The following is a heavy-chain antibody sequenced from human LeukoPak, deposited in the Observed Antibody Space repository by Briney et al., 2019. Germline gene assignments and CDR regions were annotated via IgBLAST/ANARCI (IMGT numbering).Heavy chain of an antibody. V-gene: IGHV3-48*03. CDR3: ARGGFVFDI. CDR2: ITTTDTTK. Sequence: QPGGSLRLSCAASGFTFSSYEMNWVRQGPGKGLEWISYITTTDTTKYYTDSVKGRFTISRDNAKNSLYQQMHSLRAEDTAVYYCARGGFVFDIWGQGTVVTVSS. J-gene: IGHJ3*02. CDR1: GFTFSSYE. D-gene: IGHD3-10*01.